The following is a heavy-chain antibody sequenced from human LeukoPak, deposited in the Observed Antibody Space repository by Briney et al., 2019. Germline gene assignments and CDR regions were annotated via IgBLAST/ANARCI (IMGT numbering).Heavy chain of an antibody. CDR1: GGSIGSRVYF. V-gene: IGHV4-39*01. D-gene: IGHD3-16*02. Sequence: SETLPLTCTVSGGSIGSRVYFWAWIRQAPGKGLDWIGAIYSGGSTYYNPSLKSRATISVDTSSNRFSLELTSVTATDTGLYFCARQRRDDNVWGTYRYTLGAFDIWGQGTRVTVSS. CDR3: ARQRRDDNVWGTYRYTLGAFDI. CDR2: IYSGGST. J-gene: IGHJ3*02.